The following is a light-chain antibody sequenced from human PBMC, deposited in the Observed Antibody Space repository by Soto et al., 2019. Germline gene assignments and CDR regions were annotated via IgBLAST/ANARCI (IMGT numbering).Light chain of an antibody. Sequence: EIGMTQSASTLSVSPGGGATLSCRASQSVSSNLTWYQQKPGQAPRLLIYGASTRATGIPARFSGSGSGTEFTLTISNLEPEDFAVYYCQQRSNWWTFGQGTKVDIK. J-gene: IGKJ1*01. V-gene: IGKV3-15*01. CDR1: QSVSSN. CDR3: QQRSNWWT. CDR2: GAS.